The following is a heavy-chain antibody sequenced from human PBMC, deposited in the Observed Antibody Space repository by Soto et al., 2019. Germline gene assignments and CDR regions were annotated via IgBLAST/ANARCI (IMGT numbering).Heavy chain of an antibody. J-gene: IGHJ6*02. CDR2: IYYSGST. CDR1: GGSISSYY. V-gene: IGHV4-59*01. CDR3: AREGAARPMDYYYGMDV. D-gene: IGHD6-6*01. Sequence: SETLSLTCTVSGGSISSYYWSWIRQPPGKGLEWIGYIYYSGSTNYNPSLKSRVTISVDTSKNQFSLKLSSVTAADTAVYYCAREGAARPMDYYYGMDVWRQGTTVTVSS.